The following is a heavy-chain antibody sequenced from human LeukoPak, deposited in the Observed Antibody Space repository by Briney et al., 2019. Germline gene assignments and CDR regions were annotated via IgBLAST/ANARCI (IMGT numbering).Heavy chain of an antibody. Sequence: SETLSLTCTVSDGSISSSSYYWGWIRQPPGKGLEWIGSIYYSGSTYYNPSLKSRVTISVDTSKNQFSLKLSSVTAADTAVYYCAREQWLVLHWFDPWGQGTLVTVSS. D-gene: IGHD6-19*01. J-gene: IGHJ5*02. CDR2: IYYSGST. CDR3: AREQWLVLHWFDP. V-gene: IGHV4-39*07. CDR1: DGSISSSSYY.